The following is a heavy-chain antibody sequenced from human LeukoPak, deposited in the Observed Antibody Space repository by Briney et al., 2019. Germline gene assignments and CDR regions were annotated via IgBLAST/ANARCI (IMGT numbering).Heavy chain of an antibody. V-gene: IGHV4-59*01. Sequence: SETLSLTCTVSGGSISSYYWSWIRQPPGKGLEWIGYIYYSGSTDYNPSLKSRVTISVDTSKNQFSLKLTSVTAADTAVYFCARGGYYGSGNDFRFDPWGQGTLVTVSS. CDR2: IYYSGST. CDR3: ARGGYYGSGNDFRFDP. D-gene: IGHD3-10*01. J-gene: IGHJ5*02. CDR1: GGSISSYY.